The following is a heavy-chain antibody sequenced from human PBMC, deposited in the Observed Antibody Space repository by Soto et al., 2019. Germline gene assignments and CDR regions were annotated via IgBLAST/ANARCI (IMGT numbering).Heavy chain of an antibody. CDR1: GFTFSSYG. CDR3: ARGYYYDSSGYPSGMDV. Sequence: PGGSLRLSCAASGFTFSSYGMHWVRQAPGKGLEWVAVIWYDGSNKYYADSVKGRFTISRDNSKNTLYLQMNSLRAEDTAVYYCARGYYYDSSGYPSGMDVWGQGTTVTVSS. D-gene: IGHD3-22*01. V-gene: IGHV3-33*01. CDR2: IWYDGSNK. J-gene: IGHJ6*02.